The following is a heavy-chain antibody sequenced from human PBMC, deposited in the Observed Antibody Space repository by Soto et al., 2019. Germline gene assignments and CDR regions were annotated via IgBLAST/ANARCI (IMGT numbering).Heavy chain of an antibody. Sequence: EVQLVESGGGLVQPGGSLRLSCAASGFTVSSNYISWVRQAPGKGLEWVSVIYSGGSTYYADSVKGRFTISRHNSKNTLYLQMNNLRTEDTAVYYCARGGRRYCANGACHFFDFWGQGTLVTVSS. CDR1: GFTVSSNY. V-gene: IGHV3-53*04. CDR2: IYSGGST. D-gene: IGHD2-8*01. CDR3: ARGGRRYCANGACHFFDF. J-gene: IGHJ4*02.